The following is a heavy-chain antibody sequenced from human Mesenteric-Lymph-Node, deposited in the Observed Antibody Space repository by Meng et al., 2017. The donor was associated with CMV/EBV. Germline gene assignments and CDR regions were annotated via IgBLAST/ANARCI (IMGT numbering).Heavy chain of an antibody. Sequence: GGSLRLSCAASGFTFNNYWMSWVRQAPGKGLEWVANIKEDGSVKHYGDSVKGRFTMSRDNAKNSLYLQMNSLRAEDTAVYYCARDLTTVTYAFDIWGQGTMVTVSS. CDR1: GFTFNNYW. J-gene: IGHJ3*02. V-gene: IGHV3-7*01. CDR3: ARDLTTVTYAFDI. CDR2: IKEDGSVK. D-gene: IGHD4-17*01.